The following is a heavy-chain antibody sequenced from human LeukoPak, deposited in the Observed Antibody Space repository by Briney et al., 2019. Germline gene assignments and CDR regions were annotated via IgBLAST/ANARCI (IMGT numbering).Heavy chain of an antibody. J-gene: IGHJ4*02. Sequence: VASVKVSCKASGYTFTSYAMHWVRQAPGQRLEWMGWINAGNGNTKYSQKFQGRVTITRDTSASTAYMELSSLRSEDTAVYYCAREYSRIAAAGGGPGYWGQGTLVTVSS. CDR2: INAGNGNT. CDR1: GYTFTSYA. D-gene: IGHD6-13*01. CDR3: AREYSRIAAAGGGPGY. V-gene: IGHV1-3*01.